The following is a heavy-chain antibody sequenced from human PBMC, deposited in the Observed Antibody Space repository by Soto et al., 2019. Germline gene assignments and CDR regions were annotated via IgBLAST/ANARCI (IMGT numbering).Heavy chain of an antibody. J-gene: IGHJ6*02. CDR1: GYSFTKYW. D-gene: IGHD5-12*01. CDR2: IYPDESDT. Sequence: EVQLVQSGAEVKEPGESLKISCKGSGYSFTKYWIGWVRQMPGKGLEWMAIIYPDESDTRYSPSFQGQVTISADKSIGTXYXEWSSLKASDTAMYYCVRMGFSGGGYLSYYYYGMDIWGQGTTVTVSS. V-gene: IGHV5-51*03. CDR3: VRMGFSGGGYLSYYYYGMDI.